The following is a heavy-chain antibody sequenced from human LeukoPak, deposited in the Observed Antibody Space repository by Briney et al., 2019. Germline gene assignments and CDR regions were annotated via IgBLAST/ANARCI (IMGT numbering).Heavy chain of an antibody. J-gene: IGHJ4*02. CDR3: ATPYDSSGYFRHGVDY. D-gene: IGHD3-22*01. Sequence: PSETLSLTCTVSGGSISSSSYYWGWIRQPPGKGLEWIGSIYYSGSTYYNPSLKSRVTISVDTSKNQFSLKLSSVTAADTAVYYCATPYDSSGYFRHGVDYWGQGTLVTVSS. V-gene: IGHV4-39*01. CDR1: GGSISSSSYY. CDR2: IYYSGST.